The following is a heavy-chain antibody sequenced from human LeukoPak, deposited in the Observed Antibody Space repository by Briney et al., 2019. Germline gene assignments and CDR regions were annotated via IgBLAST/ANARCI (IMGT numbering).Heavy chain of an antibody. V-gene: IGHV3-66*01. CDR1: GFTVSSNY. Sequence: GGSLRLSCAASGFTVSSNYMSWVRQAPGKGLEWVSVIYSGGSTYYADSVKGRFTISRDNSKNTLYLQMNNLRAEDTAVYYCARDRHRIHAFDIWGQGTMVTVSS. D-gene: IGHD2-15*01. CDR3: ARDRHRIHAFDI. CDR2: IYSGGST. J-gene: IGHJ3*02.